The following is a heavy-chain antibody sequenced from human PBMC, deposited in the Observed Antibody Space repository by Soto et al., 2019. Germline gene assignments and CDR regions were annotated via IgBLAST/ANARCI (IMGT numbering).Heavy chain of an antibody. Sequence: EVQLLESGGGLAQPGGSLRLSCAASGFTFSSYAMSWVRQAPGKGLEWVSGVSGSADSTYYADSVKGRFTISRDNSKNTLYLQMNSLRAEDTAVYYCAKDGYCSDTICYWSYWGQGTLVTVSS. CDR1: GFTFSSYA. CDR2: VSGSADST. D-gene: IGHD2-2*03. V-gene: IGHV3-23*01. CDR3: AKDGYCSDTICYWSY. J-gene: IGHJ4*02.